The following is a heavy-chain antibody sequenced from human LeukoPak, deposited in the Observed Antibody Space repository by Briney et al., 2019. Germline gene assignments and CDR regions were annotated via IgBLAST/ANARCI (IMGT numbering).Heavy chain of an antibody. CDR3: ARGPILRGSYYGFEY. Sequence: GASVKVSCKASGYTFTGYYMHWVRQAPGQGLEWMGWINPNSGGTNYAQKFQGRVTMTRDTSISTAYMELSRLRSDDTAVYYCARGPILRGSYYGFEYWGQGTLVTVSS. V-gene: IGHV1-2*02. CDR2: INPNSGGT. CDR1: GYTFTGYY. J-gene: IGHJ4*02. D-gene: IGHD1-26*01.